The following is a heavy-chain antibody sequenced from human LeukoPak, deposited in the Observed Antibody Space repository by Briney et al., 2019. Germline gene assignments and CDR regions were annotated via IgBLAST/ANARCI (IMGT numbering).Heavy chain of an antibody. V-gene: IGHV4-59*01. CDR2: IYYSGST. CDR1: GGSISSYY. D-gene: IGHD3-10*01. Sequence: PSETLSLTCTVSGGSISSYYWSWLRQPPGKGLEWVGYIYYSGSTNYNPSLKSRVTISVDTPKNQFSLKLSSVTAADTAVYYCARYGSGSSYYGMDVWGQGTTVTVSS. CDR3: ARYGSGSSYYGMDV. J-gene: IGHJ6*02.